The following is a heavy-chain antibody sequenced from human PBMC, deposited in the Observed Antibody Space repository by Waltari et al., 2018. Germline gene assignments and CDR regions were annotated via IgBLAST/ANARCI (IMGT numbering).Heavy chain of an antibody. CDR1: GGSISSGDYY. V-gene: IGHV4-30-4*08. J-gene: IGHJ5*02. CDR2: ISYTGTT. D-gene: IGHD2-15*01. CDR3: ARGITVAALDT. Sequence: QVQLQESGPGLVKTSQTLSLTCTVPGGSISSGDYYWSWIRQPPGKVMEWIGYISYTGTTHYSPSLRSRVIMSIDTSKTQFSLKLSSVTAADTALYFCARGITVAALDTWGQGTLVTVSS.